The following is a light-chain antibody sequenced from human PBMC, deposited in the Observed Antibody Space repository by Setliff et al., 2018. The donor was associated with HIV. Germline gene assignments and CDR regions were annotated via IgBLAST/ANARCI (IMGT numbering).Light chain of an antibody. CDR3: CSYRHDNTYV. Sequence: QSALTQPASVSGSPGQSITISCTGTSSDVGGSNYVSWYQQHPGKAPKLMIYDVSNRPSGISYRFSGSKSGNTASLTISGLQAEDEADYYCCSYRHDNTYVFGTGTKVTVL. V-gene: IGLV2-14*01. CDR1: SSDVGGSNY. CDR2: DVS. J-gene: IGLJ1*01.